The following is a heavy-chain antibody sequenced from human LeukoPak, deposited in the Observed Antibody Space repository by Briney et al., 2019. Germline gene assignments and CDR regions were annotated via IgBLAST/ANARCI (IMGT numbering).Heavy chain of an antibody. CDR2: INPSGGST. Sequence: ASVKVSCKASGYTFTCYYMHWVRQAPGQGLEWMGIINPSGGSTSYAQKFQGRVTMTRDTSTSTVYMELSSLRSEDTAVYYCAREIATYCYDSSGYRYFQHWGQGTLVTVSS. J-gene: IGHJ1*01. D-gene: IGHD3-22*01. CDR1: GYTFTCYY. V-gene: IGHV1-46*01. CDR3: AREIATYCYDSSGYRYFQH.